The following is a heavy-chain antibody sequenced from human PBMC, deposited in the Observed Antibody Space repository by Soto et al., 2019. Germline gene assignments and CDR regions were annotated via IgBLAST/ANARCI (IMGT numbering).Heavy chain of an antibody. CDR3: ARVGSYYDILTGYYQYYFDY. D-gene: IGHD3-9*01. Sequence: EVQLVESGGGLVKPGGSLRLSCAASGFTFSSYSMNWVRQAPGKGLEWVSSISSSSSYIYYADSVKGRFTISRDNAKNLLYLQMKRLRAEDTAVYYCARVGSYYDILTGYYQYYFDYWGQGTLVTVSP. V-gene: IGHV3-21*01. CDR2: ISSSSSYI. CDR1: GFTFSSYS. J-gene: IGHJ4*02.